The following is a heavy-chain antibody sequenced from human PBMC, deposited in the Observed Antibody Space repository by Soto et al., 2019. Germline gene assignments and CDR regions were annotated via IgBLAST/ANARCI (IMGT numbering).Heavy chain of an antibody. V-gene: IGHV1-69*13. J-gene: IGHJ4*02. CDR1: GGTFNNYA. Sequence: VASVKVSCKASGGTFNNYALSWVRQAPGQGLEWVGGIIPIFNSATYAQKFQGRVTITADDSTSTAYMELRSLRPDDTAVFYCAREVAVASYSFDFWGQGTLVTVSS. CDR3: AREVAVASYSFDF. CDR2: IIPIFNSA. D-gene: IGHD6-19*01.